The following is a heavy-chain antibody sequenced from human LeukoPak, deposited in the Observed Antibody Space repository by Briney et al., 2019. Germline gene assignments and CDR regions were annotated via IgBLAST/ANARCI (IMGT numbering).Heavy chain of an antibody. D-gene: IGHD3-10*01. CDR1: GFTFSSYA. CDR3: AKDRELLWFGELLPFDY. V-gene: IGHV3-23*01. CDR2: ISGSGGST. Sequence: GGSLRLSCAASGFTFSSYAMSLVRQAPGKGLEWVSAISGSGGSTYYADSVKGRFTISRDNSKNTLYLQMNSLRAEDTAVYYCAKDRELLWFGELLPFDYWGQGTLVTVSS. J-gene: IGHJ4*02.